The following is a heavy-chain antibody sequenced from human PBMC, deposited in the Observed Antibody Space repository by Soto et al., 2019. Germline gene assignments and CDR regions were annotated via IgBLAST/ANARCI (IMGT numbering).Heavy chain of an antibody. V-gene: IGHV4-34*01. Sequence: SETLSLTCAVYGGSFSGYYWSWIRQPPGKGLEWIGEINHSGSTNYNPSLKSRVTISVDTSKNQFSLKLSSVTAADTAVYYCARVLGVRGVTGDLFDFWGQGSLVTGSS. CDR3: ARVLGVRGVTGDLFDF. CDR2: INHSGST. CDR1: GGSFSGYY. J-gene: IGHJ5*01. D-gene: IGHD3-10*01.